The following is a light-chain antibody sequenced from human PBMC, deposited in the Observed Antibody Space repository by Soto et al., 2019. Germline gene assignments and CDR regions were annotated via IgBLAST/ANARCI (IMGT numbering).Light chain of an antibody. V-gene: IGLV2-23*01. Sequence: QSALTQPASVSGSPGQSITISCTGTSSDVGSYNLVSWYQQHPGKGPKLMIYEGSKRPSGVSNRFSGSKSGNTASLTISGLQAEDEADYYCCSYAGSSTPVFGGGTKLTVL. CDR1: SSDVGSYNL. CDR2: EGS. CDR3: CSYAGSSTPV. J-gene: IGLJ2*01.